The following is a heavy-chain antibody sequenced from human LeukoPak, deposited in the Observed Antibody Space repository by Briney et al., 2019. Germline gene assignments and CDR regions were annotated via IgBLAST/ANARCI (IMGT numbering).Heavy chain of an antibody. CDR2: INGGATTT. CDR1: GFTGNKYE. CDR3: VRGRLLRSTKYFDY. Sequence: GGSLRFPCAASGFTGNKYEIHWVRQAPGKGLEWISYINGGATTTNYADSVWGRFTISRDDAQNSVHLQMNSLRDEDTAVYYCVRGRLLRSTKYFDYWGQGALVTVSS. V-gene: IGHV3-48*03. J-gene: IGHJ4*02. D-gene: IGHD2-21*02.